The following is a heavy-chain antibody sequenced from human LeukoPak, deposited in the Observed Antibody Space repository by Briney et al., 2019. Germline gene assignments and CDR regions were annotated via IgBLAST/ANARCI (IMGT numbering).Heavy chain of an antibody. CDR3: AILGVWFGEYDKNAFDI. Sequence: PGGSLRLSCAASGFTFSSYSMNWVRQAPGKGLEWVSSISSSSSYIYYADSVRGRFIISRDNAKNSLYLQMNSLRAEDTAVYYCAILGVWFGEYDKNAFDIWGQGTMVTVSS. CDR2: ISSSSSYI. CDR1: GFTFSSYS. J-gene: IGHJ3*02. D-gene: IGHD3-10*01. V-gene: IGHV3-21*01.